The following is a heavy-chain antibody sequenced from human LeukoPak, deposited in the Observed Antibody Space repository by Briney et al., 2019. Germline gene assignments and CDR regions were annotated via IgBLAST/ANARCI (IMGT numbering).Heavy chain of an antibody. V-gene: IGHV3-23*01. CDR1: GFTFGSYA. CDR2: ISGSGGST. Sequence: PGGSLRLSCAASGFTFGSYAMSWVRQAPGKGLEWVSAISGSGGSTYYADSVKGRFTISRDNSKNTLYLQMNSLRAEDTAVYYCAKRHTPDSSSWSVLTYYYYGMDVWGQGTTVTVSS. CDR3: AKRHTPDSSSWSVLTYYYYGMDV. J-gene: IGHJ6*02. D-gene: IGHD6-13*01.